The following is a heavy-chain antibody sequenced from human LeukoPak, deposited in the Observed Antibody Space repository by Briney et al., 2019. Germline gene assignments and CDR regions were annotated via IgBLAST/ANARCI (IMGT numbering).Heavy chain of an antibody. CDR3: ARASDDYGDYSYFDY. CDR1: GGTFSSYA. J-gene: IGHJ4*02. Sequence: ASVKVSCKASGGTFSSYAISWVRQAPGQGLEWMGGIIPIFGTANYAQKFQGRATITADESTSTAYMELSSLRSEDTAVYYCARASDDYGDYSYFDYWGQGTLVTVSS. CDR2: IIPIFGTA. V-gene: IGHV1-69*13. D-gene: IGHD4-17*01.